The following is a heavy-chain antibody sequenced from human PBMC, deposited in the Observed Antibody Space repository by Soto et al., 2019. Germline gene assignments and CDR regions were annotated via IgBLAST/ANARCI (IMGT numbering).Heavy chain of an antibody. J-gene: IGHJ4*02. CDR3: AKENGFQFVNFGASVFDY. D-gene: IGHD6-6*01. CDR1: GFRFSSKA. Sequence: EVQLLESGGGLVQPGGSLRLSCAASGFRFSSKAMSWVRQAPGKGLEWVSIISGSGSSTYYTDSLKGRFTISRDNSKNMVYLEMNYLRAEDTAVYYCAKENGFQFVNFGASVFDYWGQGSLVSVSS. CDR2: ISGSGSST. V-gene: IGHV3-23*01.